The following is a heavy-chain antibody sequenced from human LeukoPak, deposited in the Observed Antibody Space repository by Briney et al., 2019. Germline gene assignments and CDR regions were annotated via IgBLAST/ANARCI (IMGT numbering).Heavy chain of an antibody. D-gene: IGHD3-22*01. V-gene: IGHV4-4*09. Sequence: SETLSLTCTVSGGSISSYYWSWIRQPPGKGLERIGYIYTSGSTNYNPSLKSRVTISVDTSKNQFSLKLSSVTAADTAVYYCARHFDFDSSGYSFDYWGQGTLVTVSS. CDR3: ARHFDFDSSGYSFDY. CDR1: GGSISSYY. CDR2: IYTSGST. J-gene: IGHJ4*02.